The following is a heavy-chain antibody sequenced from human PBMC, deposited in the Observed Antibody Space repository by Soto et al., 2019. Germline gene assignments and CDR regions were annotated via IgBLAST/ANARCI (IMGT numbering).Heavy chain of an antibody. Sequence: GGSLRLSCAASGFTFSSYAMSWVRQAPGKGLEWVSAISGSGGSTYYADSVKGRSTISRDNSKNTLYLQMNSLRAEDTAVYYCAKDLPSPYSSGYYYWGYFDYWGQGTLVTVSS. J-gene: IGHJ4*02. CDR3: AKDLPSPYSSGYYYWGYFDY. CDR1: GFTFSSYA. CDR2: ISGSGGST. D-gene: IGHD3-22*01. V-gene: IGHV3-23*01.